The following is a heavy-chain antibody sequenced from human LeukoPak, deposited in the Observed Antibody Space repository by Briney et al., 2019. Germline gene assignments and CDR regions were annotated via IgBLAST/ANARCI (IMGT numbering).Heavy chain of an antibody. Sequence: TGGSLRLSCAASGFTFSSYWMSWVRQAPGKGLEWVANIRQDGNEKYYVDSVKGRFLISRDNAKNSLYLQINSLRAEDTAVYFCATSKLEWLFNFYYWGQGTLVTVSS. CDR2: IRQDGNEK. J-gene: IGHJ4*02. CDR1: GFTFSSYW. CDR3: ATSKLEWLFNFYY. D-gene: IGHD3-3*01. V-gene: IGHV3-7*03.